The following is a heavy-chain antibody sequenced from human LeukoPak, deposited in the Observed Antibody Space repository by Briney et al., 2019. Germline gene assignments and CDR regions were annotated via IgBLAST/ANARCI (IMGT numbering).Heavy chain of an antibody. CDR1: GLSFNGFW. D-gene: IGHD6-6*01. CDR2: INNDGSSP. V-gene: IGHV3-74*01. Sequence: GGSLRLSCAASGLSFNGFWMHWVRQAPGKGLVWVSRINNDGSSPTYADFVKGRFTISRDNAKNSLYLQMNSLRAEDTAVYYCASEYSPNYWGQGTLVTVSS. CDR3: ASEYSPNY. J-gene: IGHJ4*02.